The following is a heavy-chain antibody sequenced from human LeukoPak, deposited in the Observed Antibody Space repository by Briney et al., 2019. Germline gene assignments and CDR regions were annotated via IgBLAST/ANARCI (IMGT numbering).Heavy chain of an antibody. CDR1: GFTFSSYA. CDR3: ASHIPNYYGMDV. V-gene: IGHV3-23*01. CDR2: ISGSGGST. Sequence: GGSLRLSCAASGFTFSSYAMSWVRQAPGKGLEWVSVISGSGGSTYYADSVKGRFTISRDNSKNTLYLQMNGLRAEDTAVYYCASHIPNYYGMDVWGQGTTVTVSS. D-gene: IGHD2-21*01. J-gene: IGHJ6*02.